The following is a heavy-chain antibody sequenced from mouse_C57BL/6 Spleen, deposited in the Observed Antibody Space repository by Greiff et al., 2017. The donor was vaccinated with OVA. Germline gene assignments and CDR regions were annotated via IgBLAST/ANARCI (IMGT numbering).Heavy chain of an antibody. CDR3: ARWAYGSSNWYFDV. D-gene: IGHD1-1*01. J-gene: IGHJ1*03. CDR2: IYPGDGDT. V-gene: IGHV1-82*01. Sequence: QVHVKQSGPELVKPGASVKISCKASGYAFSSSWMNWVKQRPGKGLEWIGRIYPGDGDTNYNGKFKGKATLTADKSSSTAYMQLSSLTSEDSAVYFCARWAYGSSNWYFDVWGTGTTVTVSS. CDR1: GYAFSSSW.